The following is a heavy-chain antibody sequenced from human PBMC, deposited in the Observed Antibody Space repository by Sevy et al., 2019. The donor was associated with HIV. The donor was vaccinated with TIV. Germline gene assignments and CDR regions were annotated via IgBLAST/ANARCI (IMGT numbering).Heavy chain of an antibody. V-gene: IGHV1-46*03. J-gene: IGHJ3*02. CDR1: GYTFTSYY. CDR3: AKGQLWYNAFDI. D-gene: IGHD5-18*01. Sequence: ASVKVSCKASGYTFTSYYMHWVRQAPGQGLEWMGIINPSGGSTSYAQKFQGRVTMTRDMSTSTVYMELSSLRSEDTAVYYCAKGQLWYNAFDIWGQGTMVTVSS. CDR2: INPSGGST.